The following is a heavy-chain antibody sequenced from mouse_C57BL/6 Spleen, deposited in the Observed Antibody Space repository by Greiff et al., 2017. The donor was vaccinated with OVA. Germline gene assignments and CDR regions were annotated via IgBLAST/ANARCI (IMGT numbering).Heavy chain of an antibody. CDR1: GFTFSSYG. J-gene: IGHJ4*01. CDR2: ISSGGSYT. V-gene: IGHV5-6*02. CDR3: VRHLLITTVKCYYAMDY. Sequence: EVKLVESGGDLVKPGGSLKLSCAASGFTFSSYGMSWVRQTPDKRLEWVATISSGGSYTYYPDSVKGRLTISRDNAKNTRYLQMSSLKSEDTAMYYCVRHLLITTVKCYYAMDYWGQGTSVTVSS. D-gene: IGHD1-1*01.